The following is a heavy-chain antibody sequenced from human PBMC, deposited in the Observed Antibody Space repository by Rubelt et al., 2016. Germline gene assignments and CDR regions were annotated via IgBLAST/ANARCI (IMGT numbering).Heavy chain of an antibody. J-gene: IGHJ4*02. Sequence: QLQLQESGPGLVKPSETLSLTCTVSGGSISSSSYYWGWIRQPPGKGLEWIGSIYYSGSTYYNPSLKSRVTISVDTSKNQFSLKLSSVTAADTAVYYCARGITIFGVVTLFDYWGQGTLVTVSS. CDR1: GGSISSSSYY. D-gene: IGHD3-3*01. CDR2: IYYSGST. CDR3: ARGITIFGVVTLFDY. V-gene: IGHV4-39*01.